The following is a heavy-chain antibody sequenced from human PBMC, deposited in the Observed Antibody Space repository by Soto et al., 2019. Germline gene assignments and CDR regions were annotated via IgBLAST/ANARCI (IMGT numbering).Heavy chain of an antibody. CDR3: ARDSLAAAGFDY. CDR2: IWYDGSNE. J-gene: IGHJ4*02. Sequence: GGSLRLSCAASGFTFSSYGMHWVRQAPGKGLEWVAVIWYDGSNEYYADSVKGRFTISRDNSKNTLYLQMNSLRAEDTAVYYCARDSLAAAGFDYWGQGTLVTVSS. V-gene: IGHV3-33*01. D-gene: IGHD6-13*01. CDR1: GFTFSSYG.